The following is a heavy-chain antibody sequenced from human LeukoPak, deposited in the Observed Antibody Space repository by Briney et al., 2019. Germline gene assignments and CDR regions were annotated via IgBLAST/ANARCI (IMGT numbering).Heavy chain of an antibody. CDR1: GGSFSGYY. D-gene: IGHD5-18*01. Sequence: SETLSLTCAVYGGSFSGYYCSWIRQPPGKGLEWIGEINHSGSTNYNPSLKSRVTISVDTSKNQFSLKLSSVTAADTAVYYCARGGPLVGYSYGRLDYWGQGTLVTVSS. V-gene: IGHV4-34*01. J-gene: IGHJ4*02. CDR3: ARGGPLVGYSYGRLDY. CDR2: INHSGST.